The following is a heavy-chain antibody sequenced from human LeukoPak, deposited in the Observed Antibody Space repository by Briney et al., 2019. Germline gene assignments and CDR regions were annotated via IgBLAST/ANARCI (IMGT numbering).Heavy chain of an antibody. V-gene: IGHV3-74*01. Sequence: PGGCLRLSCAASGFTFSNYWMHWVRQAPGKGLVWVSRINSDGTSTAYADSVKGRFTISRDNAKNTLYLQMNSLRAEDTAVYYCARVNDYWGQGNLVTVSS. CDR1: GFTFSNYW. CDR2: INSDGTST. CDR3: ARVNDY. J-gene: IGHJ4*02.